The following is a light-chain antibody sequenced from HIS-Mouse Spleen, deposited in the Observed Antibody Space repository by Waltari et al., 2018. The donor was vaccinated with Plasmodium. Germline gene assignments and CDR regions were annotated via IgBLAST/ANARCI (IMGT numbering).Light chain of an antibody. CDR2: RDS. V-gene: IGLV3-9*01. CDR3: QVWDSSTV. J-gene: IGLJ3*02. Sequence: SYELTQPLSVSVALGQTARITCGGNNIGSKNVHWYQQKPGQAPVLVIYRDSNRPSGIPERCSGSNSGNTATLTISRAQAGDEVDYYCQVWDSSTVFGGGTKLTVL. CDR1: NIGSKN.